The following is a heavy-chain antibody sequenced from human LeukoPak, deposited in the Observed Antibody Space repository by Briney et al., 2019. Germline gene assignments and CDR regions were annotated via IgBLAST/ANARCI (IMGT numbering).Heavy chain of an antibody. D-gene: IGHD3-3*01. CDR1: GYTFTGYY. CDR3: ARDLEWLYPGGAFDI. V-gene: IGHV1-2*02. J-gene: IGHJ3*02. Sequence: ASVKVSCKASGYTFTGYYMHWVRQAPGQGLEWMGWINPNSGGTNYAQKFQGRVTMTRDTSISTAYMELSRLRSDVTAVYYCARDLEWLYPGGAFDIWGQGTMVTVSS. CDR2: INPNSGGT.